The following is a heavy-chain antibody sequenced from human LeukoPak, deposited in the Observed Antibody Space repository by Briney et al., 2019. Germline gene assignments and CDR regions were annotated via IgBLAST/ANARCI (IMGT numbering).Heavy chain of an antibody. Sequence: GGSLRLSCAASGFTFSSYAMHWVRQAPGKGLEWVAVISYDGSNKYYADSVKGRFTISRDNSKNTLYLQMNSLRAEDTAVYYCARDVRHRAHSPLFDYYYGMDVWGQGTTVTVSS. V-gene: IGHV3-30-3*01. J-gene: IGHJ6*02. CDR1: GFTFSSYA. D-gene: IGHD2-21*01. CDR3: ARDVRHRAHSPLFDYYYGMDV. CDR2: ISYDGSNK.